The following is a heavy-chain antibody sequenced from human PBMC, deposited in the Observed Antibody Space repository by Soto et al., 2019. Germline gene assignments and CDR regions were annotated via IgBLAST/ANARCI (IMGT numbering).Heavy chain of an antibody. V-gene: IGHV4-31*03. D-gene: IGHD3-10*01. CDR2: IYYSGST. Sequence: QVQLQESGPGLVKPSQTLSLTCTVSGGSISSGGYYWSWIRQHPGKGLEWIGYIYYSGSTYYNPSLKSRVXXXVXXSKNQFSLKLSSVTAADTAVYYCAREGRTVAPFDPWGQGTLVTVSS. J-gene: IGHJ5*02. CDR3: AREGRTVAPFDP. CDR1: GGSISSGGYY.